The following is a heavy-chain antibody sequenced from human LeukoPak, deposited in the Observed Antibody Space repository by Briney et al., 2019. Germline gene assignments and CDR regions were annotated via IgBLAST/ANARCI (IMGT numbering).Heavy chain of an antibody. CDR1: GFTFSRYA. D-gene: IGHD5-12*01. Sequence: PGTSLRLSCAASGFTFSRYAMSWVRQAPGKGLEWVSAISDNGGSTYYGDSVKGRFTISRDSSKNTLYLQMSSLRAEDTAVYYCARGAYSGYDLVYWGQGTLVTVSS. V-gene: IGHV3-23*01. CDR3: ARGAYSGYDLVY. CDR2: ISDNGGST. J-gene: IGHJ4*02.